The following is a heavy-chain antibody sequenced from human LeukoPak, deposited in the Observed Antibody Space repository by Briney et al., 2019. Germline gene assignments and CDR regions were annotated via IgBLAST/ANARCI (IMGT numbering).Heavy chain of an antibody. J-gene: IGHJ6*03. CDR2: ISAYNGHT. Sequence: ASVKVSCKASGYTFTSYGISWVRQAPGQGLEWLGWISAYNGHTNYAQNLQGRVTMTTDTSTSTAYMELRSLRSDDTTVYYCARDLQDSSGTRYYYYYYMDVWGKGTTVTVSS. V-gene: IGHV1-18*01. CDR1: GYTFTSYG. CDR3: ARDLQDSSGTRYYYYYYMDV. D-gene: IGHD3-22*01.